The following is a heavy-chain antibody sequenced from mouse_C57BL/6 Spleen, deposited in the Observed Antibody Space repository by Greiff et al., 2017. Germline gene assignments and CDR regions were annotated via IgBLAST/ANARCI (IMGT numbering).Heavy chain of an antibody. CDR1: GFSFNTYA. CDR2: IRSKSNNYAT. D-gene: IGHD2-4*01. CDR3: VGQGNYDGYAMDY. J-gene: IGHJ4*01. V-gene: IGHV10-1*01. Sequence: EVKVIESGGGLVQPKGSLKLSCAASGFSFNTYAMNWVRQAPGKGLEWVARIRSKSNNYATYYADSVKDRFTISRDDSESMLYLQMNNLKTEDTAIYYCVGQGNYDGYAMDYWGQGTSVTVSS.